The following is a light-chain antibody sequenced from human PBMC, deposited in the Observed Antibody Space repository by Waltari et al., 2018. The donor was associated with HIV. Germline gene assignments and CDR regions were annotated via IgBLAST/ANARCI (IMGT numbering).Light chain of an antibody. V-gene: IGLV1-44*01. CDR2: TNN. Sequence: QSVLTQPPSASGTPGQRVTISCSGSSSDIGSHTVNWYQQLPGTAPRLLISTNNQRPSGVPDRFSGSKSGTSASLVISGLQSEDEADYFCAAWDDSLNGDVVFGGGTKLTVL. J-gene: IGLJ2*01. CDR1: SSDIGSHT. CDR3: AAWDDSLNGDVV.